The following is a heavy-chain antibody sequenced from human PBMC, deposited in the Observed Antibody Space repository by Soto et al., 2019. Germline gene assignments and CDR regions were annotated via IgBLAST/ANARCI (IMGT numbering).Heavy chain of an antibody. J-gene: IGHJ4*02. CDR2: ISGSGGST. V-gene: IGHV3-23*01. D-gene: IGHD3-3*01. CDR3: AKGYSGLRFLEWLSPHDY. CDR1: GFTFSSYP. Sequence: EVQLLESGGGLVQPGGSLRLSCAASGFTFSSYPMSWVRQAPGKGLEWVSAISGSGGSTYYADSVKGRFTISRDNSKNTLDLQMNSLRAEDTAVYDCAKGYSGLRFLEWLSPHDYWGQGTLVTVSS.